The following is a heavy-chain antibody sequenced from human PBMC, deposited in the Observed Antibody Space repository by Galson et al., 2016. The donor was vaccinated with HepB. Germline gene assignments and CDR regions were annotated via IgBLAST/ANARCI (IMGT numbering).Heavy chain of an antibody. CDR3: AKGGGGTDFYYYGLDV. J-gene: IGHJ6*02. V-gene: IGHV3-43*01. CDR2: INWDGGRT. Sequence: PGKGLEWVSLINWDGGRTYYADSVKGRFTISRDNNKNSLYLQMNSLRTEDTAFYYCAKGGGGTDFYYYGLDVWGQGTTVTVSS. D-gene: IGHD4-23*01.